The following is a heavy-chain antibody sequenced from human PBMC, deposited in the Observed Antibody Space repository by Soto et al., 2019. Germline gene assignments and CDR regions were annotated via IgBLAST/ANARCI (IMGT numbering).Heavy chain of an antibody. D-gene: IGHD3-10*01. CDR3: TRLISAAQDY. J-gene: IGHJ4*02. Sequence: EVLLVESGGGVVQPGGSLKLSCAASGFVFKDSSIHWVRQASGKGLEWVGRIRDRAYNYATAYTASVKGRFTISRDDSNNTAYLQMTSPKTEDTAIYYCTRLISAAQDYWGQGTLVTVSS. V-gene: IGHV3-73*01. CDR2: IRDRAYNYAT. CDR1: GFVFKDSS.